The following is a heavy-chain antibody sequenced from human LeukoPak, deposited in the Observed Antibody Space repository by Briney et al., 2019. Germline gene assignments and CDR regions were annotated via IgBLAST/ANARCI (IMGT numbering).Heavy chain of an antibody. CDR3: AKDWKSFDY. D-gene: IGHD1-1*01. CDR1: GFTFSSYT. V-gene: IGHV3-23*01. CDR2: ITTSDGNT. J-gene: IGHJ4*02. Sequence: GGSLRLSCAASGFTFSSYTMSWVRQAPGKGLEWVSTITTSDGNTYYADSVKGRFTVSRDNSKNTLFLQMNSLRAEDTAVYYCAKDWKSFDYWGQGTPVTVSS.